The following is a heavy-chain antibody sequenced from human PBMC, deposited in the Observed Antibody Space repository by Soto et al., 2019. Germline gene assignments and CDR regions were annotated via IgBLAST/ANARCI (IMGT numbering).Heavy chain of an antibody. J-gene: IGHJ5*02. CDR3: AKDISSDWTKNWFDP. Sequence: PGGSVRLSCVASGFTFSSYAMSWIRQAPGKGLEWVSAISAGAGSTSYADSVKGRFTISRDNSKNTLYLQMSILRAEDTAFYYCAKDISSDWTKNWFDPWGQGTLVTVSS. CDR2: ISAGAGST. V-gene: IGHV3-23*01. D-gene: IGHD2-21*02. CDR1: GFTFSSYA.